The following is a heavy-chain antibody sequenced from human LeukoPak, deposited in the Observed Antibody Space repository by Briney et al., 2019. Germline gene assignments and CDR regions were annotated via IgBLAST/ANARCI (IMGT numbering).Heavy chain of an antibody. Sequence: AGGSLRLSCAASGFTFSNYFMSWVRQAPGKGLEWVSGISGGAGSTHYTDSVKGRFTISRDNSKNTLYLQMNSLGAEDTAVYYCAKSPVGMIVAEYYFDYWGQGTLVTVSS. J-gene: IGHJ4*02. CDR2: ISGGAGST. D-gene: IGHD2-21*01. CDR1: GFTFSNYF. CDR3: AKSPVGMIVAEYYFDY. V-gene: IGHV3-23*01.